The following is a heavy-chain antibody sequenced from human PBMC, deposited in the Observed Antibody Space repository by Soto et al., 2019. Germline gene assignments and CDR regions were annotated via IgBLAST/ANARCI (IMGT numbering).Heavy chain of an antibody. CDR1: GGTFSSYT. CDR2: IIPILGIA. J-gene: IGHJ4*02. D-gene: IGHD4-17*01. Sequence: QVQLVQSGAEVKKPGSSVKVSCKASGGTFSSYTISWVRQAPGQGLEWMGRIIPILGIANYAQKFQGRVTITADKSTSTAYMELSSLRSEDTAVYYCAREGNNYGWYYFDYWGQGTLVTVSS. V-gene: IGHV1-69*08. CDR3: AREGNNYGWYYFDY.